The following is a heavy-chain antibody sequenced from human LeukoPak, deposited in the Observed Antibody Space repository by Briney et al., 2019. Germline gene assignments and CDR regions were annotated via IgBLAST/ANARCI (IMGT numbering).Heavy chain of an antibody. CDR3: ARDYIRRGTIFGTREDAFDV. Sequence: ASVKVSCKASGGTFSSYTINWVRQAPGQGLEWMGWLDTNNGHTGYPQKFQGRVTITRDTSISTAYMVLSSLRSEDTAVYYCARDYIRRGTIFGTREDAFDVWGQGTMVTVSS. CDR1: GGTFSSYT. CDR2: LDTNNGHT. D-gene: IGHD3-3*01. J-gene: IGHJ3*01. V-gene: IGHV1-8*03.